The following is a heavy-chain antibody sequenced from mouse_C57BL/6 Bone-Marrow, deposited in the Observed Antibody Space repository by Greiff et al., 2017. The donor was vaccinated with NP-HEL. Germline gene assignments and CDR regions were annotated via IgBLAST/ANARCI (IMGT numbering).Heavy chain of an antibody. CDR1: GYSFTDYN. CDR3: ARRENYDYDSYWYFDV. D-gene: IGHD2-4*01. J-gene: IGHJ1*03. V-gene: IGHV1-39*01. CDR2: INPNYGTT. Sequence: VQLKESGPELVKPGASVKISCKASGYSFTDYNMNWVKQSNGKSLEWIGVINPNYGTTSYNQKFKGKATLTVDQSSSTAYMQLNSLTSEDSAVYYCARRENYDYDSYWYFDVWGTGTTVTVSS.